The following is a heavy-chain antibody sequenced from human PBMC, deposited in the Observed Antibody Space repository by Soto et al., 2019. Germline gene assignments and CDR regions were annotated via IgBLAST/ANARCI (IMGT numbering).Heavy chain of an antibody. J-gene: IGHJ4*02. V-gene: IGHV1-24*01. Sequence: GASVKVSCKVSGYTLTELSMHWVRQAPGKGLEWMGGFDPEDGETIYAQKFQGRVTMTEDTSTDTAYMELSSLRSEDTAVYYCATRRFFRVGSVGWWFNQDYWGQGTLVTVSS. CDR3: ATRRFFRVGSVGWWFNQDY. CDR1: GYTLTELS. CDR2: FDPEDGET. D-gene: IGHD2-15*01.